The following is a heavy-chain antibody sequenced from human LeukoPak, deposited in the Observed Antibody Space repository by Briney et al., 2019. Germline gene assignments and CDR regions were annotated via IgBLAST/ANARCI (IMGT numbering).Heavy chain of an antibody. D-gene: IGHD2-21*02. Sequence: PSETLSLTCAAYGGSFSGYYWSWIRQPPGKGLEWIGEINHTGSTNYNPSLKSRVTISADTSKNQFSLNLSSVTAADTAVYYCARDYGPTVTATERFDYWGQGTLVTVSS. CDR2: INHTGST. J-gene: IGHJ4*02. CDR1: GGSFSGYY. V-gene: IGHV4-34*01. CDR3: ARDYGPTVTATERFDY.